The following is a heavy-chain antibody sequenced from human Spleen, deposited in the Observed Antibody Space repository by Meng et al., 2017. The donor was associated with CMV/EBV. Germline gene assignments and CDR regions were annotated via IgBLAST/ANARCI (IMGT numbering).Heavy chain of an antibody. J-gene: IGHJ4*02. CDR3: ARDIGGSDDY. CDR2: IIPIFGTA. Sequence: SVKVSCKASGYTFTSYAMNWVRQAPGQGLEWMGGIIPIFGTANYAQKFQGRVTITTDESTSTAYMELSSLRSEDTAVYYCARDIGGSDDYWGQGTLVTVSS. D-gene: IGHD4-23*01. V-gene: IGHV1-69*05. CDR1: GYTFTSYA.